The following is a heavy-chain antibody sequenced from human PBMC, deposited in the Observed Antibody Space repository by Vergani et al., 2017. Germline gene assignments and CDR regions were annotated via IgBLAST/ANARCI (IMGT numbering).Heavy chain of an antibody. CDR1: GFTFSSYA. CDR3: AKGSAEEVLGVGELFGRGYGMDV. V-gene: IGHV3-23*01. D-gene: IGHD3-10*01. J-gene: IGHJ6*02. CDR2: ISGSGGST. Sequence: EVQLLESGGGLVQPGGSLRLSCAASGFTFSSYAMSWVRQAPGKGLEWVSAISGSGGSTYYADSVKGRFTISRDNSKNTLYLQMNSLRAEATAVDYCAKGSAEEVLGVGELFGRGYGMDVWGQGTTVTVSS.